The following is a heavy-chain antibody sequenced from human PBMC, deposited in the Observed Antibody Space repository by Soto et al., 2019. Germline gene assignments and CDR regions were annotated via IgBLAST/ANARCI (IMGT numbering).Heavy chain of an antibody. J-gene: IGHJ4*02. CDR2: INWNSGGI. V-gene: IGHV3-9*01. CDR1: GFSFDDYA. D-gene: IGHD3-3*01. Sequence: PGGSLRLSCAASGFSFDDYAMHWVRQAPGKGLEWVSSINWNSGGIGYADSVKGRFTISRDNAKNSLYLQMNSLRAEDTALYYCAKATFWSGYYGIEYWGQGTLVTVSS. CDR3: AKATFWSGYYGIEY.